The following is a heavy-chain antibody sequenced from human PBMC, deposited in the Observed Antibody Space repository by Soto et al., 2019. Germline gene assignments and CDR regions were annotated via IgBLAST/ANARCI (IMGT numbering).Heavy chain of an antibody. Sequence: GSLRLSCAASGFTFSDYYMNWIRQAPGKGLEWVSYISGSGSSIYVDSVKGRFTISRDNAKNSLYLQMNNLRAEDTAVYYCAREVYYGSGSSWFDPWGQGTLVTVSS. V-gene: IGHV3-11*01. J-gene: IGHJ5*02. D-gene: IGHD3-10*01. CDR3: AREVYYGSGSSWFDP. CDR1: GFTFSDYY. CDR2: ISGSGSSI.